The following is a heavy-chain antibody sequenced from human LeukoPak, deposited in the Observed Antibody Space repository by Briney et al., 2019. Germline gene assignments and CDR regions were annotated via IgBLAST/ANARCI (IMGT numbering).Heavy chain of an antibody. CDR1: GFTFSSYG. Sequence: PGRSLRLSCAASGFTFSSYGMHWVRQAPGKGLEWVAVIWYDGSNKYYADSVKGRFTISRDNSKNTLYLQMNSLRAEDTAVYYCARLLRSQVRGALDYWGQGTLVTVSS. J-gene: IGHJ4*02. V-gene: IGHV3-33*01. CDR3: ARLLRSQVRGALDY. CDR2: IWYDGSNK. D-gene: IGHD3-10*01.